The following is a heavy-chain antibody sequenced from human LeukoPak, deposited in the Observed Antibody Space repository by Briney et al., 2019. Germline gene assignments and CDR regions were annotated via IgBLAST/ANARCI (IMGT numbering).Heavy chain of an antibody. V-gene: IGHV4-61*01. CDR1: GGSVSSGNNY. CDR2: IYYSGST. Sequence: SETLSLTCTVFGGSVSSGNNYWSWIRQPPGKGLEWIGYIYYSGSTNCNPSLKSRVTISVNTSKNQFSLNLSSVTAADTAVYYCARVKAAGDAFDIWGQGTMVTVSS. D-gene: IGHD6-25*01. J-gene: IGHJ3*02. CDR3: ARVKAAGDAFDI.